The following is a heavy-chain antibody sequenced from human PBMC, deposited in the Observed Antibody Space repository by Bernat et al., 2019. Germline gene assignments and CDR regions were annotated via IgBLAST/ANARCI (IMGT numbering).Heavy chain of an antibody. V-gene: IGHV3-11*05. D-gene: IGHD1-1*01. CDR2: ISGTGSDT. CDR3: AINTRVTRD. CDR1: GFTFSYHY. J-gene: IGHJ4*02. Sequence: QVHLVESGVGFVKPGGSLRLSCAASGFTFSYHYMSWIRQAPGKGLDCVSYISGTGSDTNYLDSVKGRFTISRDNAKNSLYLQMNSLRADDTAVYYCAINTRVTRDWGQGTLVKVSS.